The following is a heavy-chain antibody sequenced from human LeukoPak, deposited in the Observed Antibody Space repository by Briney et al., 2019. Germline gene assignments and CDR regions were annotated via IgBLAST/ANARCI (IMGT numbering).Heavy chain of an antibody. Sequence: GGSLRLSCPASGFTFGDYAMSWVRQAPGKGLEWVGFIRSKAYGGTTEYAASVKGRFTISRDDSKSIAYLQMNSLKTEDTAVYYCTIAAAEYWGQGTLVTVSS. D-gene: IGHD6-13*01. CDR2: IRSKAYGGTT. J-gene: IGHJ4*02. CDR3: TIAAAEY. CDR1: GFTFGDYA. V-gene: IGHV3-49*04.